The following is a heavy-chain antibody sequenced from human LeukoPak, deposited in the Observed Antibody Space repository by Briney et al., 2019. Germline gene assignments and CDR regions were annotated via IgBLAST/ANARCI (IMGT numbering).Heavy chain of an antibody. CDR3: ARDVYGLGDY. Sequence: GGSLRLSCVASGFTFSNYWMHWVRQAPEKGLMWVSKINSDGSGPDYADSVKGRFTISRDNAKNALYLQMNSLRAEDTAVYYCARDVYGLGDYWGQGTLVTVSS. D-gene: IGHD1-14*01. CDR1: GFTFSNYW. V-gene: IGHV3-74*01. J-gene: IGHJ4*02. CDR2: INSDGSGP.